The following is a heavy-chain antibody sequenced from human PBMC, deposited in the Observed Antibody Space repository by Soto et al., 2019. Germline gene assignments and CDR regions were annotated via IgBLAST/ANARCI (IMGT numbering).Heavy chain of an antibody. D-gene: IGHD3-9*01. J-gene: IGHJ4*02. Sequence: GGSLRLSCAASGFTFSSYGMHWVRQAPGKGLEWVAVISYDGSNKYYADSVKGRFTISRDNSKNTLYLQMNSLRAEDTAVYYCAKDYGGYDILTGPTDHWGQGTLVTVSS. CDR2: ISYDGSNK. CDR3: AKDYGGYDILTGPTDH. V-gene: IGHV3-30*18. CDR1: GFTFSSYG.